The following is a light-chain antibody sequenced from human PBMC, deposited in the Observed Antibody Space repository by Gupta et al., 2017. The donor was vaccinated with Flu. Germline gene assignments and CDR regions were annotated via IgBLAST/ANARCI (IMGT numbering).Light chain of an antibody. V-gene: IGKV3-11*01. CDR1: QSVINY. CDR3: QQGRICPRT. J-gene: IGKJ1*01. Sequence: PATLSWSPGERATRSCRASQSVINYLDWYQQKPGQAPRLLISDASNRATGIPVRFSGSGSGTDFTLTISSLEAEDFAVYYCQQGRICPRTFGQGTKVEIK. CDR2: DAS.